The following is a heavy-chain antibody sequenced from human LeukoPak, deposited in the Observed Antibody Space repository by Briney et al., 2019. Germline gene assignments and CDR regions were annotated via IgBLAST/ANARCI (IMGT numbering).Heavy chain of an antibody. V-gene: IGHV4-38-2*02. J-gene: IGHJ4*02. D-gene: IGHD3-3*01. Sequence: PSDTLSLTCAVSGYSISSGYYWGWIRQAPGQGLEWLASIYHGGSAFYNPSLKSRVTISIDTSKNHFSLKLNSVTAADTAVYYCARDDIWSGYYYFDYWGQGTLVTVSS. CDR2: IYHGGSA. CDR1: GYSISSGYY. CDR3: ARDDIWSGYYYFDY.